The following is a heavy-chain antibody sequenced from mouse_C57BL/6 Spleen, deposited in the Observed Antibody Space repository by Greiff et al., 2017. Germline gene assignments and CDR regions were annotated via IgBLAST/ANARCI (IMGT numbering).Heavy chain of an antibody. CDR2: IDPSDSYT. J-gene: IGHJ1*03. CDR3: ARSPYYGSSHWYFDV. D-gene: IGHD1-1*01. V-gene: IGHV1-69*01. CDR1: GYTFTSYW. Sequence: QVQLQQPGAALVMPGASVKLSCKASGYTFTSYWMHWVKQRPGQGLEWIGEIDPSDSYTNYNQKFKGKSTLTVDKSSSTAYMQLSSLTSEDSAVYYCARSPYYGSSHWYFDVWGTGTTVTVSS.